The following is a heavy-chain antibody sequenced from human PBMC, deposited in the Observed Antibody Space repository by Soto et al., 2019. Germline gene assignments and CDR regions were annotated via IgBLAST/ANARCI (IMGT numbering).Heavy chain of an antibody. Sequence: GESLKISCKGSGYSFSNYWIGWVRQMPGKGLEWMGIIFPRDPDTRYSPSFQGQVTISADKSISTAYLQWSSLKASDTAMYYCARIMVRGVITYSRDYHGMDVWGQGTTVTVSS. CDR2: IFPRDPDT. CDR3: ARIMVRGVITYSRDYHGMDV. J-gene: IGHJ6*02. V-gene: IGHV5-51*01. CDR1: GYSFSNYW. D-gene: IGHD3-10*01.